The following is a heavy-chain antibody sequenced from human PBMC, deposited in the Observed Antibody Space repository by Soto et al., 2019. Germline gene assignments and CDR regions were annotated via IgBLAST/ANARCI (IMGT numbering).Heavy chain of an antibody. CDR1: GFTFSSYW. CDR2: IKQDGSEK. Sequence: EVQLVESGGGLVQPGGSLRLSCAASGFTFSSYWMSWVRQAPGKGLEWVANIKQDGSEKYYVDSVKGRFTISRDNAKNSLDLQMNSLRADDTAVYYCARDYGLAGLLGFGELHYCGQGTLVTVSA. J-gene: IGHJ4*02. CDR3: ARDYGLAGLLGFGELHY. V-gene: IGHV3-7*03. D-gene: IGHD3-10*01.